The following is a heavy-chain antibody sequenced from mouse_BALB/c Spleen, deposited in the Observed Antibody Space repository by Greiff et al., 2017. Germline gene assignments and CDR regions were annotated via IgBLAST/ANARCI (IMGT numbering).Heavy chain of an antibody. V-gene: IGHV1S81*02. CDR3: ARRGTPDH. CDR2: INPSNGRT. CDR1: GYTFTSYW. Sequence: QVQLQQPGAELVKPGASVKLSCKASGYTFTSYWMHWVKQRPGQGLEWIGEINPSNGRTNYNEKFKSKATLTVDKSSSTAYMQLSSLTSEDSAVYFRARRGTPDHRGQGNNPHSL. J-gene: IGHJ2*01.